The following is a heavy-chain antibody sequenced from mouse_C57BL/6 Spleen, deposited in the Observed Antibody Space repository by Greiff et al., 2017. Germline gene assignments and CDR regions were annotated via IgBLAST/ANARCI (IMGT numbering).Heavy chain of an antibody. CDR2: INPSSGYT. CDR1: GYTFTSYW. CDR3: ARYYGSSLYAMDY. V-gene: IGHV1-7*01. J-gene: IGHJ4*01. D-gene: IGHD1-1*01. Sequence: QVQLQQSGAELAKPGASVKLSCKASGYTFTSYWMHWVKQRPGQGLEWIGCINPSSGYTKYNQKFKDKATLTADKSSSTAYMQLSSLTYEDSAVYYCARYYGSSLYAMDYWGQGTSVTVSS.